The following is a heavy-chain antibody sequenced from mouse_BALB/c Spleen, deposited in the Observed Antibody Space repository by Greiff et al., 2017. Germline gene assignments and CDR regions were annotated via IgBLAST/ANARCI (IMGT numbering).Heavy chain of an antibody. CDR1: GFTFSSYG. Sequence: EVKLVESGGDLVKPGGSLKLSCAASGFTFSSYGMSWVRQTPDKRLEWVATISSGGSYTYYPDSVKGRFTISRDNAKNTLYLQMSSLKSEDTAMYYCAREGVRRGRDFDYWGQGTTLTVSS. V-gene: IGHV5-6*01. CDR2: ISSGGSYT. CDR3: AREGVRRGRDFDY. D-gene: IGHD2-14*01. J-gene: IGHJ2*01.